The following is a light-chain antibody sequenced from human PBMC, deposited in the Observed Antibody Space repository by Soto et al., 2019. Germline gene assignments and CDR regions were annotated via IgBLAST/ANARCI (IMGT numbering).Light chain of an antibody. CDR1: SSDVGGYKY. V-gene: IGLV2-8*01. Sequence: QSVLTQPPSASWSPGQSVTISCTGTSSDVGGYKYVSWYQQHPGKAPKLMIYEVSKRPSGVPDRFSGSKSGNTASLTVSGLQAEDEADYYCSSYAASNNFVFGTGTKVTVL. CDR2: EVS. CDR3: SSYAASNNFV. J-gene: IGLJ1*01.